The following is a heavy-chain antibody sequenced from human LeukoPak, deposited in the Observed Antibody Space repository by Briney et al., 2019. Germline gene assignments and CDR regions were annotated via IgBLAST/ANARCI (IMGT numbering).Heavy chain of an antibody. J-gene: IGHJ6*02. V-gene: IGHV3-9*01. CDR3: AKDRRYSGPYGVDV. D-gene: IGHD5-12*01. CDR2: ICWNSGSI. CDR1: GFTFDDYA. Sequence: GRSLRLSCAASGFTFDDYAMHSVRQAPGKRPEWVSGICWNSGSIDYAHSLKGRFTISRDNAKNSLYLQMNSLRAEDTALYYCAKDRRYSGPYGVDVWGQGTTVTVSS.